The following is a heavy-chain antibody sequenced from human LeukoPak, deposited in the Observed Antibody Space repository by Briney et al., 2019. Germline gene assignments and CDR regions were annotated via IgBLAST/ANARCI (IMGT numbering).Heavy chain of an antibody. CDR2: ISSDGSST. Sequence: GGSLRLSCAASGFTFSGYWMHWVRHAPGKGLVWVSRISSDGSSTSYADSVRGRFTISRDNAKNTLSLQMNSLRAEDTAVYYCTRQQLDAFDIWGPGTMVTVSS. CDR3: TRQQLDAFDI. D-gene: IGHD6-13*01. V-gene: IGHV3-74*01. J-gene: IGHJ3*02. CDR1: GFTFSGYW.